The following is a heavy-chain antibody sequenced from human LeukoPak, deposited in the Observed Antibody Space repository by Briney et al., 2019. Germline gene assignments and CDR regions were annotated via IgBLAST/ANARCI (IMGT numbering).Heavy chain of an antibody. D-gene: IGHD3-22*01. J-gene: IGHJ3*02. V-gene: IGHV1-2*02. CDR2: INPNGGGT. CDR1: GYTFTGYY. Sequence: ASVKVSCKASGYTFTGYYMHWVRQAPGQGLEWMGWINPNGGGTNYAQKFQGRVTMTRDTSISTAYMELSRLRSDDTAVYYCARDKGSGYYIDAFDIWGQGTMVTVSS. CDR3: ARDKGSGYYIDAFDI.